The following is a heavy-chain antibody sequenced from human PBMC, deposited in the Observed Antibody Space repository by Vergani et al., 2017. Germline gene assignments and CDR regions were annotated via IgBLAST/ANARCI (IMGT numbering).Heavy chain of an antibody. V-gene: IGHV4-30-4*08. Sequence: QVQLQESGPGLVKPSQTLSLTCTVSGGSISSGDYYWSWIRQPPGKGLEWIGYIYYSGSTYYNPSLKSRVTISVDTSKNQFSLKLSSVTAADTAVYYCARRGLHYSSSSERYFDLWGRGTLVTVSS. CDR1: GGSISSGDYY. J-gene: IGHJ2*01. D-gene: IGHD6-6*01. CDR3: ARRGLHYSSSSERYFDL. CDR2: IYYSGST.